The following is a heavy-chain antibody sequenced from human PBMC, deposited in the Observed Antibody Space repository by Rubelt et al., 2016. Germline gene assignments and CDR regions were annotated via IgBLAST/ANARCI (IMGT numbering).Heavy chain of an antibody. CDR1: VSSNSAT. Sequence: VSSNSATWIWIRQSPSRGLEWLGRTYYKSKWYNDYAVSVKSRISINPDTSKNQFSLQLDSVTPDDTAMYYCARGQASAFDVWAQGTLVTVSS. V-gene: IGHV6-1*01. CDR3: ARGQASAFDV. CDR2: TYYKSKWYN. J-gene: IGHJ3*01.